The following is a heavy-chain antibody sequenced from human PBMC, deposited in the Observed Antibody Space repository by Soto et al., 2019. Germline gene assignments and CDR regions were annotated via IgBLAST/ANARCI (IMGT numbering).Heavy chain of an antibody. CDR2: ISAYNGNT. J-gene: IGHJ4*02. V-gene: IGHV1-18*01. Sequence: SIDGGGCGLQAIGQGLEWMGWISAYNGNTNYAQKLQGRVTMTTDTSTSTAYMELRSLRSDDTAVYYRASGCIGGSGEVPEFWGQGTLVPVFS. CDR3: ASGCIGGSGEVPEF. CDR1: SIDG. D-gene: IGHD2-15*01.